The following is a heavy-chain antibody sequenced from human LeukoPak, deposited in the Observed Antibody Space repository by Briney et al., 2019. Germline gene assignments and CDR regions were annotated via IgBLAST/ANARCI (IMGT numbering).Heavy chain of an antibody. J-gene: IGHJ4*02. CDR2: IERNVHGGTT. Sequence: PGGSLRLSCAASGFSFSDRWMSWVRQSPGKGLEWVGRIERNVHGGTTDYADPVKGRFIISRDNSKNTLYLQMNSLRPEDTAVYYCAKDASTVTLHADYWGQGTLVTVSS. CDR3: AKDASTVTLHADY. D-gene: IGHD4-17*01. V-gene: IGHV3-15*04. CDR1: GFSFSDRW.